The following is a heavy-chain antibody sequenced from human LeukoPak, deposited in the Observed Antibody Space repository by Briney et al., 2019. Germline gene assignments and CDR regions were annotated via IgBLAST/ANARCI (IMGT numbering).Heavy chain of an antibody. Sequence: PSETLSLTCTVSGGSISSYYWSWIRQPPGKGLEWIGYIYYSGSTNYNPSLKSRVTISVDTSKNQFSLKLSSVTAADTAVYYCARHLTTKHIVVVTAIPRGAFDIWGQGTMVTVSS. CDR1: GGSISSYY. CDR3: ARHLTTKHIVVVTAIPRGAFDI. D-gene: IGHD2-21*02. CDR2: IYYSGST. J-gene: IGHJ3*02. V-gene: IGHV4-59*08.